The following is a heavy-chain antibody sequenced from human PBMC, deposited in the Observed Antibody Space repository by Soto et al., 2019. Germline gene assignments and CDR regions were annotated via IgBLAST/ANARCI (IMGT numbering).Heavy chain of an antibody. Sequence: EVQLLESGGGLVQPGGSLRLSCAASGFTFSTHAMTWVRQGPGKGLEWVSFICAGDDGTTFYADSVKGRFTISRDNSKNMLYLQMNSVSADDTAVYYCAKGGWADYWGQGALVTVSS. CDR3: AKGGWADY. D-gene: IGHD6-19*01. CDR2: ICAGDDGTT. CDR1: GFTFSTHA. V-gene: IGHV3-23*01. J-gene: IGHJ4*02.